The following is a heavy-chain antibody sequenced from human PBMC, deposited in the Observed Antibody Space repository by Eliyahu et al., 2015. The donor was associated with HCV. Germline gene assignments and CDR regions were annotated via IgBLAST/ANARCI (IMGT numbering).Heavy chain of an antibody. V-gene: IGHV4-39*07. J-gene: IGHJ2*01. CDR3: ASLQKHLWLLNEYWYFDL. Sequence: QLQLQESGPGLVKPSETLSLTCTVSGASISSTSYYWGWIRQPPGKGLEWIGSMYYSGITYYNPSLKSRVTISVDTSKNQFSLKLSSVTAADTAVYYCASLQKHLWLLNEYWYFDLWGRGTLVTVSS. CDR2: MYYSGIT. CDR1: GASISSTSYY. D-gene: IGHD5-18*01.